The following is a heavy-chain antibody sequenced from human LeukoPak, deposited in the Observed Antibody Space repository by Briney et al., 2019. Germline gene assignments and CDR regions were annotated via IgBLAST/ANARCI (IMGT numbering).Heavy chain of an antibody. Sequence: ASVKVSCKASGYTFTGYYMHWVRQAPGQGLEWMGWMNPNSGNTGYAQKFQGRGTINRNTDRRKDYIEMSSQRQRDTAVYYCARGDYYDSSEDYWGQGTLVTVSS. CDR2: MNPNSGNT. CDR1: GYTFTGYY. V-gene: IGHV1-8*03. D-gene: IGHD3-22*01. J-gene: IGHJ4*02. CDR3: ARGDYYDSSEDY.